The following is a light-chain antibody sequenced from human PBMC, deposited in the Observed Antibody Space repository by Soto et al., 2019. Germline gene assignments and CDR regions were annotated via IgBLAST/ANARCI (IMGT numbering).Light chain of an antibody. CDR2: EVS. CDR1: SSDVGGYNY. J-gene: IGLJ2*01. V-gene: IGLV2-14*01. Sequence: QSALTQPASVSGSPGQXXTISCTGTSSDVGGYNYVSWYQQHPGKAPKLIIYEVSNRPSGVSNRFSGSKSGNTATLTISGLQAEDEADYHCSSYTSSSTLVVFGGGTKLTV. CDR3: SSYTSSSTLVV.